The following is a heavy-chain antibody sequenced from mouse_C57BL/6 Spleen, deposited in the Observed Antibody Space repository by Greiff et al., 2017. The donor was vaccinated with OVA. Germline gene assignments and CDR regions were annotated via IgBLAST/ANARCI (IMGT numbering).Heavy chain of an antibody. V-gene: IGHV1-82*01. Sequence: VQLQQSGPELVKPGASVKISCKASGYAFSSSWMNWVKQRPGKGLEWIGRIYPGDGDTNYNGKFKGKATLTADKSSSTAYMQLSSLTSEDSAVYFCASNYYGSSYALDYWGQGTTLTVSS. CDR2: IYPGDGDT. CDR1: GYAFSSSW. J-gene: IGHJ2*01. CDR3: ASNYYGSSYALDY. D-gene: IGHD1-1*01.